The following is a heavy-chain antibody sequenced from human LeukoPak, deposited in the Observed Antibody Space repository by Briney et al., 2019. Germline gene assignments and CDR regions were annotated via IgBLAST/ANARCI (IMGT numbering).Heavy chain of an antibody. CDR2: IYHSGST. J-gene: IGHJ1*01. D-gene: IGHD6-13*01. CDR3: ARDGAVKYSSSWQEYFQH. Sequence: SGTLSLTCAVSGGSISSSNWWSWVRQPPRKGLEWFGEIYHSGSTNYNPSLKSRVTISVDKSKNQFSLKLSSVTAADTAVYYCARDGAVKYSSSWQEYFQHWGQGTLVTVSS. CDR1: GGSISSSNW. V-gene: IGHV4-4*02.